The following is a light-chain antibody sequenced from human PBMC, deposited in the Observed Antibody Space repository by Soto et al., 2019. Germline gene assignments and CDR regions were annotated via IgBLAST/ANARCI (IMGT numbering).Light chain of an antibody. Sequence: EIVLTQSPGTLSLSPGERATLSCRASQGVSSSYLAWYQPKPGQAPRLLIYGASSRATGIPDRFSGSGSGTDFTLTISRLEPEDFAVYYCQQYGSSPRDTFGQGTRLEIK. J-gene: IGKJ5*01. CDR2: GAS. CDR1: QGVSSSY. V-gene: IGKV3-20*01. CDR3: QQYGSSPRDT.